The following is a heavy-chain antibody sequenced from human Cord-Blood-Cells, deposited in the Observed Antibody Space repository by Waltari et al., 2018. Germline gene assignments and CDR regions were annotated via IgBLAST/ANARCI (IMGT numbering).Heavy chain of an antibody. CDR3: ARGGGGDIVVVPAAIFWFDP. D-gene: IGHD2-2*02. CDR2: MNPNSGKP. J-gene: IGHJ5*02. Sequence: QVQLVQSGAEVKKPGASVKVSCKASGYTFTSYDITWVRQATGQGLEWMGWMNPNSGKPGYAQKFQGRVTITRNTSISTAYMELSSLRSEDTAVYYCARGGGGDIVVVPAAIFWFDPWGQGTLVTVSS. V-gene: IGHV1-8*03. CDR1: GYTFTSYD.